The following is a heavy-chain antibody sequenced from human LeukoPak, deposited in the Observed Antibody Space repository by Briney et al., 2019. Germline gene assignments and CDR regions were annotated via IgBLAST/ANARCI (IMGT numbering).Heavy chain of an antibody. J-gene: IGHJ4*02. D-gene: IGHD3-22*01. CDR1: GFSLSTIGVG. V-gene: IGHV2-5*01. CDR2: IYWNDDK. Sequence: SGPTLVNPTQTLTLTCTFSGFSLSTIGVGVGWIRQPPGKALEWLALIYWNDDKRYSPSLKSRLTITKDTSKNQVVLTMTNMDPVDTATYYCAHIGATENYYDSSAYYRYFDYWGQGTLVTVSS. CDR3: AHIGATENYYDSSAYYRYFDY.